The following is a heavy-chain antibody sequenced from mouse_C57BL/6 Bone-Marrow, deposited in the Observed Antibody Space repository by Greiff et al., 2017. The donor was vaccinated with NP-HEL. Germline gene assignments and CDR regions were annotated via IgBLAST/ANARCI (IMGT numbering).Heavy chain of an antibody. CDR1: GFTFTDYY. Sequence: EVQLVESGGGLVQPGGSLSLSCAASGFTFTDYYMSWVRQPPGKALEWLGFIRNKANGYTTEYSASVKGRFTISRDNSQSILYLQMNALRAEDSATYYCARGGYGSNAMDYWGQGTSVTVSS. V-gene: IGHV7-3*01. CDR3: ARGGYGSNAMDY. J-gene: IGHJ4*01. D-gene: IGHD1-1*01. CDR2: IRNKANGYTT.